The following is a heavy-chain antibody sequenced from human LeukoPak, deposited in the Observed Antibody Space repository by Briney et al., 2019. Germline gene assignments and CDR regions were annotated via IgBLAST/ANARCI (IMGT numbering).Heavy chain of an antibody. CDR1: GFTFTNAW. V-gene: IGHV3-15*01. J-gene: IGHJ3*02. Sequence: PGGSLRLSCAASGFTFTNAWMSWVRQAPGKGLEWVGRIKSKTDGETTDYAGTVKGRFTISRDDSKNTLYLQMNSLRAEDTAVYYCACSGGSWDAFDIWGQGTMVTVSS. D-gene: IGHD2-15*01. CDR3: ACSGGSWDAFDI. CDR2: IKSKTDGETT.